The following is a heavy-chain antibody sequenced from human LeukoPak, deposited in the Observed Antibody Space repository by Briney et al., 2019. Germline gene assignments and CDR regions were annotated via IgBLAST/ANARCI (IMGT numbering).Heavy chain of an antibody. V-gene: IGHV1-2*02. CDR3: ARDYYDNSGYLPFDY. CDR2: INPNSGGT. CDR1: GYTFTGYY. D-gene: IGHD3-22*01. J-gene: IGHJ4*02. Sequence: GASVKVSCKASGYTFTGYYMHWVRQAPGQGLEWMGWINPNSGGTNYAQKFQGRVTMTRDTSISTAYMELSRLRSDDTAVYFCARDYYDNSGYLPFDYWGQGTLVTVSS.